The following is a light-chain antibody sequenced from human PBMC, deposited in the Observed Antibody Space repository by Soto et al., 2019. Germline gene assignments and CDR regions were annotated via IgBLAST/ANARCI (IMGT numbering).Light chain of an antibody. V-gene: IGKV1-27*01. CDR1: LPISNY. CDR3: QKYNSAPLT. Sequence: DIQLTQSPSSLSASVGDRVNITCRASLPISNYLAWYQQKPGRIPNLLIYAASTFQAGVPSRFSGSGSGPDFTLTISILQPEDVAAYYGQKYNSAPLTFGGGTKVESK. CDR2: AAS. J-gene: IGKJ4*01.